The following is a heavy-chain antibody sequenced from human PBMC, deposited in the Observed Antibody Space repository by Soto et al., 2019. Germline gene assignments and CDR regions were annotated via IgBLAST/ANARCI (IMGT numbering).Heavy chain of an antibody. D-gene: IGHD5-12*01. J-gene: IGHJ3*02. CDR1: GFTFTSYA. CDR3: AKDLRATTSRGVFDI. CDR2: ISGSGGST. V-gene: IGHV3-23*01. Sequence: EVQLLESGGGLVQPGGSLRLPCAASGFTFTSYAMSWVRQAPGKGLEWVSGISGSGGSTYYADSVKGRFTISRDKSKNALYVQMNSLRDEDTAVYYCAKDLRATTSRGVFDIWGHGTMVTVAS.